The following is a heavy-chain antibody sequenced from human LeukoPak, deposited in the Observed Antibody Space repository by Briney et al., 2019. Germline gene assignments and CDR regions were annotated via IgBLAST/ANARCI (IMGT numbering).Heavy chain of an antibody. Sequence: GGSLRLSCAASGFNVSSNYMSWVRQAPGKGLEWVSVIYSSGDTYYADSVKGRFTISRDNAKNTLYLQMNSLRAEDTAVYYCARVRITGTTGGAFDFWGQGTMVTVSS. D-gene: IGHD1-7*01. CDR1: GFNVSSNY. J-gene: IGHJ3*01. CDR3: ARVRITGTTGGAFDF. V-gene: IGHV3-53*01. CDR2: IYSSGDT.